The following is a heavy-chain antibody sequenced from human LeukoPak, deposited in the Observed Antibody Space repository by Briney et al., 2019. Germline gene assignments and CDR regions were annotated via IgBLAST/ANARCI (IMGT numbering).Heavy chain of an antibody. J-gene: IGHJ6*02. CDR3: ARDRITMVRGTLYGMDV. Sequence: GGSLRLSCAASGFTFSSYSMNWVRQAPGKGVEWVSSISSSSSYIYYADSVKGRFTISRDNAKNSLYLQMNSLRAEDTAVYYCARDRITMVRGTLYGMDVWGQGTTVTVSS. CDR2: ISSSSSYI. D-gene: IGHD3-10*01. CDR1: GFTFSSYS. V-gene: IGHV3-21*04.